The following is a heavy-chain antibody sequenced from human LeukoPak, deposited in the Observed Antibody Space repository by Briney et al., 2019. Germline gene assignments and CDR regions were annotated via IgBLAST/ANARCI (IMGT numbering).Heavy chain of an antibody. J-gene: IGHJ3*02. CDR2: IKSKTDGGTT. CDR3: TTDNTYYYDSSGLDAFDI. CDR1: GFDFDDYA. D-gene: IGHD3-22*01. V-gene: IGHV3-15*01. Sequence: GGSLRLSCAASGFDFDDYAMHWVRHAPGKGLEWVDRIKSKTDGGTTDYAAPVKGRFTISRDDSKNTLYLQMNSLKTEDTAVYYCTTDNTYYYDSSGLDAFDIWGQGTMVTVSS.